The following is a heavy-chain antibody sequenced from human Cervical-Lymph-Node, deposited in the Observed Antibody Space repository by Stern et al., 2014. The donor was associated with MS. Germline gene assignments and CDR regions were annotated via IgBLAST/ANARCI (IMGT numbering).Heavy chain of an antibody. D-gene: IGHD5/OR15-5a*01. CDR1: GGTFNTSA. V-gene: IGHV1-69*06. J-gene: IGHJ5*02. CDR2: ISPIIGTT. CDR3: ARDLGVGPSVS. Sequence: VQLVESGAEVKKPASSVKVSCKASGGTFNTSAISWVRQAPGQGLEWMGGISPIIGTTNYAQKFQGRVTFTADKSTSTAYMALSGLRYEDTAVYYCARDLGVGPSVSWGQGTVVTVSS.